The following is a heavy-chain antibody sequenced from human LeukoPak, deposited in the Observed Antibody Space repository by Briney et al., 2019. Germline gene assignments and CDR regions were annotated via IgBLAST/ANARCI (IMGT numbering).Heavy chain of an antibody. D-gene: IGHD3-10*01. Sequence: SETLSLTCTVSGGSISSSSYYWGWIRQPPVKGLEWIGSIYYSGSTYYNPSLKSRVTISVDTSKNQFSLKLSSVTAADTAVYYCAREVIGELGNWFDPWGQGTLVTVSS. J-gene: IGHJ5*02. CDR1: GGSISSSSYY. V-gene: IGHV4-39*02. CDR2: IYYSGST. CDR3: AREVIGELGNWFDP.